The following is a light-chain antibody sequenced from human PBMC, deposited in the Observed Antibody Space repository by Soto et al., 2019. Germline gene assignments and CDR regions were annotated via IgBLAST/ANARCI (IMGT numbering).Light chain of an antibody. CDR1: SSDVGGYDH. CDR2: DVS. Sequence: QSALTQPASVSGSPTQSIAISCTGTSSDVGGYDHVSWYQQHPGKAPKLTIYDVSTRPSGVSDRFSGSKSGNTASLTISGLQAEDEADYYCNSYTSSSTYVFGTGTRSPS. V-gene: IGLV2-14*03. J-gene: IGLJ1*01. CDR3: NSYTSSSTYV.